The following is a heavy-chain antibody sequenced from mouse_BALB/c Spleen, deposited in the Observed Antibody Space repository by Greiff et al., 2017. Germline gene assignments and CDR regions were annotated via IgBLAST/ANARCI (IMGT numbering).Heavy chain of an antibody. J-gene: IGHJ4*01. V-gene: IGHV5-6-3*01. D-gene: IGHD4-1*01. Sequence: EVKLMESGGGLVQPGGSLKLSCAASGFTFSSYGMSWVRQTPDMRLELVATINSYGGSTYYPDSVKGRFTISRANAKNTLYLQMSSLKSEDTAMYYCASGGTDYAMDYWGQGTAVTVSS. CDR2: INSYGGST. CDR1: GFTFSSYG. CDR3: ASGGTDYAMDY.